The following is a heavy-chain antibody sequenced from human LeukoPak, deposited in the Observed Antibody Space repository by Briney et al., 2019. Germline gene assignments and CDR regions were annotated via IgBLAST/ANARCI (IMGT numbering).Heavy chain of an antibody. V-gene: IGHV1-8*01. CDR2: MNPNSGNT. J-gene: IGHJ4*02. Sequence: ASVKVSCKASGYTFTSYDINWVRQATGQGLEWMGWMNPNSGNTGYAQKFQGRVTMTRNTSISTAYMELSSLRSEDTAVYYCATDRRDRGVIILPTFDYWGQGTLVTVSS. CDR3: ATDRRDRGVIILPTFDY. D-gene: IGHD3-10*01. CDR1: GYTFTSYD.